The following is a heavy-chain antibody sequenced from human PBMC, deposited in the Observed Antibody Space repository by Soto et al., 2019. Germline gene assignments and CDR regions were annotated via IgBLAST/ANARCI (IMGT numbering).Heavy chain of an antibody. D-gene: IGHD3-16*01. V-gene: IGHV1-18*01. CDR1: GYTFTSYG. J-gene: IGHJ6*02. CDR3: ARMGDVPYYYYGMDV. CDR2: INGYNGNT. Sequence: ASVKVSCKASGYTFTSYGITWVRQAPGQGLEWLGWINGYNGNTNYAQKLQGRVTMTTDTSTSTAYTELRSLRSDDTAVYYCARMGDVPYYYYGMDVWGQGTTVTVSS.